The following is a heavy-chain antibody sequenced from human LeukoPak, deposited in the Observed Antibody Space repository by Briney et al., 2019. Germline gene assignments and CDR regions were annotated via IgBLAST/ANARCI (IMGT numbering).Heavy chain of an antibody. CDR2: INPSGGST. J-gene: IGHJ4*02. CDR1: GYTFTSYY. D-gene: IGHD6-19*01. CDR3: ARDGMGSRGFSSGWVPGDY. Sequence: ASVKVSCKASGYTFTSYYMHWVRQAPGQGLEWMGIINPSGGSTSYAQKFQGRVTMTRDTSTSTAYMELRSLRSDDTAVYYCARDGMGSRGFSSGWVPGDYWGQGTLVTVSS. V-gene: IGHV1-46*01.